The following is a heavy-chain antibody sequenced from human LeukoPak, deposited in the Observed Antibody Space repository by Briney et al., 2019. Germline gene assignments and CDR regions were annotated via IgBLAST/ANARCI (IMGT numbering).Heavy chain of an antibody. V-gene: IGHV3-21*01. J-gene: IGHJ4*02. CDR3: ARESDGLFDY. CDR1: GFTFSSYS. CDR2: ISSSSYI. Sequence: GGSLRLSCAASGFTFSSYSMNWVRQAPGTGLEWVSSISSSSYINYADSVKGRFTISRDNAKNSLYLQMNSLRAEDTAVYYCARESDGLFDYWGQGTLVTVSS. D-gene: IGHD5-24*01.